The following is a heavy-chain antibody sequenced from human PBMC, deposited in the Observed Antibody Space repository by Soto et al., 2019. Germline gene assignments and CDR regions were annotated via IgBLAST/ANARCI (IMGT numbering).Heavy chain of an antibody. V-gene: IGHV3-48*03. J-gene: IGHJ6*02. CDR3: ARDNRSGFGAITIVGVVTSPKDYGMDV. D-gene: IGHD3-3*01. Sequence: PGGSLRLSCAASGFTFSSYEMNWVRQAPGKGLEWVSYISSSGSTIYYADSVKGRSTISRDNAKNSLYLQMNSLTAEDTAVYYCARDNRSGFGAITIVGVVTSPKDYGMDVWGQGTTVTVSS. CDR1: GFTFSSYE. CDR2: ISSSGSTI.